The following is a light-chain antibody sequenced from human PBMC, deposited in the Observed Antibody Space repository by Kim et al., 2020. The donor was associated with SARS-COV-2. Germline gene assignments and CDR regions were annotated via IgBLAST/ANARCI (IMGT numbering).Light chain of an antibody. J-gene: IGLJ3*02. CDR3: ATWDDALSGPGV. CDR1: TPIDKSDD. V-gene: IGLV1-47*01. CDR2: RNT. Sequence: QRITISSSRCTPIDKSDDVDMYQQLPGSAPKLPIYRNTKRPSGVPDRFSDSKSGTSASLAISGLRSEDEADYYCATWDDALSGPGVFGGGTKLAVL.